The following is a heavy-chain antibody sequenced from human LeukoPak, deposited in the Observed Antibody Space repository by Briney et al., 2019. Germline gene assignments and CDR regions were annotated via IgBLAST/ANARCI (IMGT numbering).Heavy chain of an antibody. CDR1: GFTVSSNY. D-gene: IGHD3-9*01. CDR3: ARDSYDILTSYYYGMDV. CDR2: IYSGGST. Sequence: GGSLRLSCAASGFTVSSNYMNWVRQAPGKGLEWVSVIYSGGSTYYADSVKGRFTISRDNSKNTLYLQMNSLRAEDTAVYYCARDSYDILTSYYYGMDVWGQGTTVTVSS. J-gene: IGHJ6*02. V-gene: IGHV3-66*01.